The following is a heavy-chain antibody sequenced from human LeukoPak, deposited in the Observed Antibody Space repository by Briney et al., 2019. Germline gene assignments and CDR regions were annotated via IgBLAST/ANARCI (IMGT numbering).Heavy chain of an antibody. CDR1: GFNFSSFW. V-gene: IGHV3-74*01. J-gene: IGHJ4*02. CDR2: INSGGSTT. D-gene: IGHD3-10*01. Sequence: GGSLRLSCAASGFNFSSFWMHWVRQVPGKGLRWGSRINSGGSTTTYADSVKGRFTASRDDAKTTLFLQMTSLGAEDTAVYYCARDDFWSDSAARPTYYYGSGYIDYWGQGTLVTVSS. CDR3: ARDDFWSDSAARPTYYYGSGYIDY.